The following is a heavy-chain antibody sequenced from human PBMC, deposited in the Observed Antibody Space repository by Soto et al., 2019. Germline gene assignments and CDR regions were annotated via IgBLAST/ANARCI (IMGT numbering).Heavy chain of an antibody. CDR3: ARTAYCGGDCYVDYFDY. V-gene: IGHV4-59*08. CDR1: GGSISSYY. J-gene: IGHJ4*02. D-gene: IGHD2-21*02. CDR2: IYYSGST. Sequence: PSETLSLTCTVSGGSISSYYWSWIRQPPGKGLEWIGYIYYSGSTYYNPSLKSRVTISVDTSKNQFSLKLSSVTAADTAVYYCARTAYCGGDCYVDYFDYWGKGTLITVSS.